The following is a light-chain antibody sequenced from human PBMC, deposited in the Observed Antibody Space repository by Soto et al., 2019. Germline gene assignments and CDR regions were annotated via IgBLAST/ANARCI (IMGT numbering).Light chain of an antibody. J-gene: IGKJ1*01. CDR3: QHYNSYSPT. CDR1: QTISSL. Sequence: DIQMTQSPSTLSGSVGDRVTITCRASQTISSLLAWYQQKPGKAPKLLIYKASTLKSGVPSRFSGSGSGTEFTLTISSLQPDDFATYYCQHYNSYSPTFGQGTKVDIK. CDR2: KAS. V-gene: IGKV1-5*03.